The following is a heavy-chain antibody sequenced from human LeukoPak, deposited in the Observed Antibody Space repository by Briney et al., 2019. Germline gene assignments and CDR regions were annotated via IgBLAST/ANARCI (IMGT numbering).Heavy chain of an antibody. CDR2: ISSNGGST. D-gene: IGHD1-1*01. J-gene: IGHJ4*02. CDR1: GXXFSSXX. CDR3: ARVRGTAVDY. Sequence: ASGXXFSSXXXXXVXQAXXXXXEYVSAISSNGGSTYYANSVKGRFTISRDNSKNTLYLQMGSLRAEDMAVYYCARVRGTAVDYWGQGTLVTVSS. V-gene: IGHV3-64*01.